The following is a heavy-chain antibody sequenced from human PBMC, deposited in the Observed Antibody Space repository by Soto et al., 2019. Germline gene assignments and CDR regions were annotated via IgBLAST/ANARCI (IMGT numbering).Heavy chain of an antibody. CDR2: IYYSEST. CDR3: ARYLRLLDWAFDY. Sequence: QVQRQESGPGLVKPSETLSLTCTVSGGSVSSGSYYWSWIRQPPGKGLEWIGYIYYSESTNYNPALKSRVTRSVDTSKNQFSLKLSSVTAADTAVYYGARYLRLLDWAFDYWGQGTLVTVSS. J-gene: IGHJ4*02. D-gene: IGHD3-3*01. V-gene: IGHV4-61*01. CDR1: GGSVSSGSYY.